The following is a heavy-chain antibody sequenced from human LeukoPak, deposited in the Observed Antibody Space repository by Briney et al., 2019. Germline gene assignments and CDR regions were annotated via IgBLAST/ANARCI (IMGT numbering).Heavy chain of an antibody. CDR1: GFTFTSYA. V-gene: IGHV3-30*03. J-gene: IGHJ6*02. Sequence: GGSLRLSCAASGFTFTSYAMSWVRQAPGKGLEWVAVISYDGSHKYSADSVKGRFTNSRDNSKNTLYLQMNSLRTEDTAVYFCSASRPHYGDYYGLDVWGHGTTVTVSS. CDR3: SASRPHYGDYYGLDV. CDR2: ISYDGSHK. D-gene: IGHD4/OR15-4a*01.